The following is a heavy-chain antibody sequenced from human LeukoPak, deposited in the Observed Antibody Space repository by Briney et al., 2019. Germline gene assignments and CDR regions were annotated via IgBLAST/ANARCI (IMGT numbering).Heavy chain of an antibody. Sequence: PSVTLSLTCTVYAGSISSSTYYWGWIRQPPGKGLEWIGSIYNSGSTYYNPSLKSRVTIAVDTSKNQFSLRLSSVTAADTAVYYCARHSWGLPPAEYFQHWGQGTLVTVSS. CDR1: AGSISSSTYY. V-gene: IGHV4-39*01. D-gene: IGHD3-16*01. CDR3: ARHSWGLPPAEYFQH. J-gene: IGHJ1*01. CDR2: IYNSGST.